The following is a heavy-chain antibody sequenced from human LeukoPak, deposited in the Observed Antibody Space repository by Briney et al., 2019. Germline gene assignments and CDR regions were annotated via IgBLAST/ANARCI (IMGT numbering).Heavy chain of an antibody. V-gene: IGHV3-7*01. CDR3: VRDAQRLRDY. D-gene: IGHD3-16*01. Sequence: GGSLRLSCAASGFTFSSYSMNWVRQAPGKGLEWVANIKQDGSETYYVDSVKGRFTISRDNAENSVYLQMNSLRAEDAAVYYCVRDAQRLRDYWGQGTPVTVSS. CDR1: GFTFSSYS. CDR2: IKQDGSET. J-gene: IGHJ4*02.